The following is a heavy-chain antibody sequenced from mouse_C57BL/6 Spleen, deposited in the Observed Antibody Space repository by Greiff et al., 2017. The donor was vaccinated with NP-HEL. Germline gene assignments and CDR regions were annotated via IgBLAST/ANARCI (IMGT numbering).Heavy chain of an antibody. V-gene: IGHV1-52*01. Sequence: VQLQQSGAELVRPGSSVKLSCKASGYTFTSYWMHWVKQRPIQGLEWIGNIDPSDSETHYNQKFKDKATLTVDKSSSTAYMQLSSLTSEDSAVYYCARWGELGRAWFAYWGQGTLVTVSA. D-gene: IGHD4-1*01. CDR1: GYTFTSYW. CDR2: IDPSDSET. J-gene: IGHJ3*01. CDR3: ARWGELGRAWFAY.